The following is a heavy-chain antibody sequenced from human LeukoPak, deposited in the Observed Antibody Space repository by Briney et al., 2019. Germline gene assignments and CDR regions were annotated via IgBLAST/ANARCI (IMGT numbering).Heavy chain of an antibody. D-gene: IGHD3-22*01. V-gene: IGHV4-39*07. Sequence: PSETLSLTCTVSGGSISSSSYYWGWIRQPPGKGLEWIGSIYYSGSTYYNPSLKSRVTISVDTSKNQFSLKLSSVTAADTAVYCCAGHDDSNCCDDAFDIWGQGTLVTVSS. CDR3: AGHDDSNCCDDAFDI. CDR2: IYYSGST. CDR1: GGSISSSSYY. J-gene: IGHJ3*02.